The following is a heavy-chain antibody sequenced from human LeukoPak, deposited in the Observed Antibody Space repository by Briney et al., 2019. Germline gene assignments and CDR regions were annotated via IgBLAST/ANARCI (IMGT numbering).Heavy chain of an antibody. V-gene: IGHV3-74*01. D-gene: IGHD3-22*01. Sequence: PGGSLRLSCEASGFTFSRYWMHWVRQAPGKGLVWVSRIKSDGKTNYADSVKSRFTISRDNAKNTVSLQMDSLRAEDTGVYYCARAPSEVGGYYPEYFRHWGQGTLVTVSS. CDR2: IKSDGKT. CDR3: ARAPSEVGGYYPEYFRH. J-gene: IGHJ1*01. CDR1: GFTFSRYW.